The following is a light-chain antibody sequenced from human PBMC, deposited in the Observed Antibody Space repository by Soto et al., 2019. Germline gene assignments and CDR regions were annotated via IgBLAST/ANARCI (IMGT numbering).Light chain of an antibody. Sequence: IQLTQSPSSLSASVGDRVTITCRASQGISTYVAWYQQKPGKAPNLLIYAASSLQSGVPSRFSGSGSGTDFTLTISSLQPEDFATYYCQRLNTYPPTFGGGTKVEIK. CDR2: AAS. V-gene: IGKV1-9*01. J-gene: IGKJ4*01. CDR1: QGISTY. CDR3: QRLNTYPPT.